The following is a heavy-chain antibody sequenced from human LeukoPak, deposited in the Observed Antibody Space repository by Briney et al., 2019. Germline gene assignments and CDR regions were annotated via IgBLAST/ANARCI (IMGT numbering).Heavy chain of an antibody. V-gene: IGHV3-53*01. CDR3: ARGVEPLAANTLAY. D-gene: IGHD1-14*01. CDR1: GFTVITND. Sequence: GGSLRLSCAASGFTVITNDMTWVRQAPGNGLEWVSVLYSDGNTKYADSAQGRFTISRDNSKNTLYLEMNSLSPDDTAVYYCARGVEPLAANTLAYWGQGTLVTVSS. CDR2: LYSDGNT. J-gene: IGHJ4*02.